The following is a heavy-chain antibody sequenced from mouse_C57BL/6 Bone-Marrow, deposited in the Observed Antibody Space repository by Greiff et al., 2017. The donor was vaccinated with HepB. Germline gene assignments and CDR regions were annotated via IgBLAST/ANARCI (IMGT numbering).Heavy chain of an antibody. Sequence: EVKLLESGGGLVQPGGSLKLSCAASGFTFSDYYMYWVRQTPEKRLEWVAYISNGGGSTYYPDTVKGRFTISRDNAKNTRYLQMSRLKSEDTAMYYCARHGVTTGYWGQGTTLTVSS. CDR3: ARHGVTTGY. V-gene: IGHV5-12*01. D-gene: IGHD2-5*01. CDR1: GFTFSDYY. CDR2: ISNGGGST. J-gene: IGHJ2*01.